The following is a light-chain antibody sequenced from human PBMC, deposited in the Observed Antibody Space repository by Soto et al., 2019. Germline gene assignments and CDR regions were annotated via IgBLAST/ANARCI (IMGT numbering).Light chain of an antibody. J-gene: IGLJ2*01. CDR1: SSDIGAYNF. V-gene: IGLV2-14*03. CDR2: DVN. CDR3: SSWTSSTTMV. Sequence: QSALTQPASVSGSPGQSITISCTGTSSDIGAYNFVSWYQQHPGKAPKLMLYDVNIRPSGVSNRFSGSKSGNTASLTISGLEDEDEAYYYCSSWTSSTTMVFGGGTKLTVL.